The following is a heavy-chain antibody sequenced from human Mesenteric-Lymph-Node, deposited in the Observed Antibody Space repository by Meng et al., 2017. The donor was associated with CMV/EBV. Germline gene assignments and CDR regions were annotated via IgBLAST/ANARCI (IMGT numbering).Heavy chain of an antibody. CDR1: GFTFDDYA. Sequence: SLKISCAASGFTFDDYAMHWVRQAPGKGLEWVSGISWNSGSIGYADSVKGRFTISRDNAKNSLYLQMNSLRPEDTALYYCAKDLRGSSAWYFDYWGQGTLVTVSS. CDR3: AKDLRGSSAWYFDY. V-gene: IGHV3-9*01. J-gene: IGHJ4*02. CDR2: ISWNSGSI. D-gene: IGHD6-19*01.